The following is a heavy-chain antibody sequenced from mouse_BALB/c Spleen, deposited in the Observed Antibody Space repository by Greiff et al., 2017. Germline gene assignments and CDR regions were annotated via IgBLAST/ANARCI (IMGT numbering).Heavy chain of an antibody. J-gene: IGHJ4*01. CDR2: IYWDDDK. V-gene: IGHV8-12*01. Sequence: QVTLKECGPGILQPSQTLSLTCSFSGFSLSTSGMGVSWIRQPSGKGLEWLAHIYWDDDKRYNPSLKSRLTISKDTSSNQVFLKITSVDTADTATYYCARRVGYALYYAMDYWGQGTSVTVSS. D-gene: IGHD1-2*01. CDR3: ARRVGYALYYAMDY. CDR1: GFSLSTSGMG.